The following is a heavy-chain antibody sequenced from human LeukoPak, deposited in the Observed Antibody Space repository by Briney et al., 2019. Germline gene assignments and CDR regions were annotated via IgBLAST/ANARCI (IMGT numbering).Heavy chain of an antibody. J-gene: IGHJ6*03. D-gene: IGHD2-21*02. Sequence: GESLKISCKGSGYSFTSYWIGWVLQMPGKGLEWMGIIYPGDSDTRYSPSFQGQVTISADKSISTAYLQWSSLKASDTAMYYCARLESDNYYYYYMDVWGKGTTVTVSS. CDR3: ARLESDNYYYYYMDV. CDR1: GYSFTSYW. CDR2: IYPGDSDT. V-gene: IGHV5-51*01.